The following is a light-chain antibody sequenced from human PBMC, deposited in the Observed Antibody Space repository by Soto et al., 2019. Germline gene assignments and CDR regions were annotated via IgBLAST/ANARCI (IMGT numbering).Light chain of an antibody. Sequence: QPVLTQSPSASASLGASVNLTCTLSSGHIRFAIAWHQQQPEKGPRYLMKLNSDGSHSKGDGIPDRFSGSSSGAERYLTISSLQSEDEADYYCQTWGTAIQGVFGGGTKVTVL. V-gene: IGLV4-69*01. CDR2: LNSDGSH. CDR3: QTWGTAIQGV. CDR1: SGHIRFA. J-gene: IGLJ2*01.